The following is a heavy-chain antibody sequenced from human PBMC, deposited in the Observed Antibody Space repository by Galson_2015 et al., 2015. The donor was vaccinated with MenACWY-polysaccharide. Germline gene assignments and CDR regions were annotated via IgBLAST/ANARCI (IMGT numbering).Heavy chain of an antibody. Sequence: SLRLSCAAPRFTFSDYGMHWVRQAPGKGLEWVAFIWDDGSRKYYADSVKGRFAISRDNSDNTLYLHMNNLRVADTAVYYCARVGRDHSGSYFHGGFDPWGQGTLVTVSS. CDR3: ARVGRDHSGSYFHGGFDP. CDR1: RFTFSDYG. V-gene: IGHV3-33*01. CDR2: IWDDGSRK. J-gene: IGHJ5*02. D-gene: IGHD3-10*01.